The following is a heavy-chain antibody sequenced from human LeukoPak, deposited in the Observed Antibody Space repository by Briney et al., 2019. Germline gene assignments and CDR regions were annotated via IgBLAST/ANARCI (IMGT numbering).Heavy chain of an antibody. CDR3: AKDRGFGEFLGYDP. J-gene: IGHJ5*02. CDR1: GFTFSSYA. D-gene: IGHD3-10*01. CDR2: ISGSGGST. Sequence: GASLRLSCAASGFTFSSYAMSWVRQAPGKGLERVSAISGSGGSTYYADSVKGRFTISRDNSKNTLYLQMNSLRAEDTAVYCCAKDRGFGEFLGYDPWGQGTLVTVSS. V-gene: IGHV3-23*01.